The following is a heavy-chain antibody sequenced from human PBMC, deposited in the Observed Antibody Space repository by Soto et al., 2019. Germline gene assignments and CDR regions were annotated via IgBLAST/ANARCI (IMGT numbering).Heavy chain of an antibody. D-gene: IGHD2-2*01. J-gene: IGHJ4*02. CDR3: ARTASTTSPLDF. Sequence: GGSLRLSCAASGFTFSDYYMSWIRQAPGKGLEWVSYISSSGSTIYYADSVKGRFTISRDNAKNSLYLQMNTLRAEDTAVYYCARTASTTSPLDFWGQGILVTVSS. CDR2: ISSSGSTI. V-gene: IGHV3-11*01. CDR1: GFTFSDYY.